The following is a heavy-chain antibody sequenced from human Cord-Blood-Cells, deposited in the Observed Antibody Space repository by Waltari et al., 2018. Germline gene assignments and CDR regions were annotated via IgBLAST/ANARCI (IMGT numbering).Heavy chain of an antibody. D-gene: IGHD6-6*01. CDR1: GFTFSNAW. J-gene: IGHJ2*01. Sequence: GESGGGLVKPGGSLRLSCAASGFTFSNAWLRWVRQAPGKGLEWVGRIKSKTDGGTTDYAAPVKGRFTISRDDSKNTLYLQMNSLKTEDTAVYYCTTVFRYSSSSDNWYFDLWGRGTLVTVSS. CDR3: TTVFRYSSSSDNWYFDL. V-gene: IGHV3-15*01. CDR2: IKSKTDGGTT.